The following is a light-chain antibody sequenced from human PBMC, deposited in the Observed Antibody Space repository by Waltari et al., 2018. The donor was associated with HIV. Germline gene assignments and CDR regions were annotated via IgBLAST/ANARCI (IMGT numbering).Light chain of an antibody. CDR1: QRVSTY. CDR2: DAS. J-gene: IGKJ1*01. V-gene: IGKV3-11*01. Sequence: EIVLTQSPATLSFSAGETATLSCRASQRVSTYLAWYQQKPGQAPRLLIYDASNRATGIPARFSGSGSGTDFTLTISSLQSEDFAVYYCQQYNSWPGTFGQGTKVEIK. CDR3: QQYNSWPGT.